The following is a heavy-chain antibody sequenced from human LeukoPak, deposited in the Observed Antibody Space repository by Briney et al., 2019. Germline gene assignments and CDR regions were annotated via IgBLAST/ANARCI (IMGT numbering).Heavy chain of an antibody. CDR1: GYTVTGYY. CDR2: INPNSGGT. V-gene: IGHV1-2*02. J-gene: IGHJ6*02. D-gene: IGHD3-3*01. Sequence: ASVKVSCKASGYTVTGYYMHWVRQAPGQGLEWMGWINPNSGGTNYAQKFQGRVTMTRDTSISTAYMELSRLRSDDTAVYYCARSLGVVITSHYYYYYGMDVWGQGTTVTVSS. CDR3: ARSLGVVITSHYYYYYGMDV.